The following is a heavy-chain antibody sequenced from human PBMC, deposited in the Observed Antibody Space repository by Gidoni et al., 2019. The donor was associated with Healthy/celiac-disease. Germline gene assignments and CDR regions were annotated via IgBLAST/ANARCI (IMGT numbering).Heavy chain of an antibody. J-gene: IGHJ4*02. CDR2: IYYSGST. Sequence: QVQLQESGPGLVKPSQTLSLTCTVSGGSISSGGYYWSWIRQHPGKGLEWIGYIYYSGSTYYNPSLKSRVTISVDTSKNQFSLKLSSVTAADTAVYYCARGVYSSSWYEEYYFDYWGQGTLVTVSS. CDR3: ARGVYSSSWYEEYYFDY. D-gene: IGHD6-13*01. V-gene: IGHV4-31*03. CDR1: GGSISSGGYY.